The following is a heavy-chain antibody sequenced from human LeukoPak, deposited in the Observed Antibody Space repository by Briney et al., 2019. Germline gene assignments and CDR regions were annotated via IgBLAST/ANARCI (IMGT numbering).Heavy chain of an antibody. J-gene: IGHJ4*02. D-gene: IGHD3-22*01. CDR3: RGVVIRVILVGFHKEAYYFDS. V-gene: IGHV3-23*01. CDR2: VSGSGGST. CDR1: GITLANYG. Sequence: GGSLRLSCVVSGITLANYGMSWVRQAPGKGLEWVAGVSGSGGSTNYADSVKGRFTISRDNPKNTPYLQMNSLRAEDTAVYAKRGVVIRVILVGFHKEAYYFDSWGQGALVTVSS.